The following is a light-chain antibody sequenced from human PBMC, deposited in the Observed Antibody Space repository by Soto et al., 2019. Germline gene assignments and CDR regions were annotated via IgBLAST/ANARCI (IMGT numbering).Light chain of an antibody. CDR1: TSDIGRYNL. Sequence: QSALTQPASVSGSPGQSITISCTGTTSDIGRYNLVSWYQQYPGKAPKLILYEDIERPSGVSNRFSGSKSGNTASLTISGLLTEDEADYYCCSYAGGTSVVFGGGTKVTV. CDR3: CSYAGGTSVV. V-gene: IGLV2-23*01. CDR2: EDI. J-gene: IGLJ2*01.